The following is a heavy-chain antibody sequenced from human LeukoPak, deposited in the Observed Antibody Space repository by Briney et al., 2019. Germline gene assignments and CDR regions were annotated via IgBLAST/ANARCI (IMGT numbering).Heavy chain of an antibody. CDR1: GGTFSSYA. D-gene: IGHD5-24*01. J-gene: IGHJ1*01. Sequence: ASVKVSCKASGGTFSSYAISWVRQAPGQGLEWMGGISAYNSNTHYAQKFQGRVTMTRDMSTSTVYMALSSLRSEDTAVYYCARDRDGYNSELGYWGQGTLVTVSS. V-gene: IGHV1-18*01. CDR3: ARDRDGYNSELGY. CDR2: ISAYNSNT.